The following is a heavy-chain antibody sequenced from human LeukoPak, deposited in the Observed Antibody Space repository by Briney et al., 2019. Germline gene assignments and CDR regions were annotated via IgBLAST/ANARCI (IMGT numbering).Heavy chain of an antibody. CDR1: GGSISSGSYY. J-gene: IGHJ4*02. Sequence: PSQTLSLTCTVSGGSISSGSYYWSWIRQPAGKGLEWIGRIYTSGSTDYNPSPKSRVTMSVDTSKNQFSLKLTSVTAADTAVYYCARYSSSSKFDYWGQGTLVTVSS. D-gene: IGHD6-6*01. CDR3: ARYSSSSKFDY. CDR2: IYTSGST. V-gene: IGHV4-61*02.